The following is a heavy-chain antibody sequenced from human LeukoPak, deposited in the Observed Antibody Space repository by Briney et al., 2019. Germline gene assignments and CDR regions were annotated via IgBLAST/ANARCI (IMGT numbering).Heavy chain of an antibody. J-gene: IGHJ1*01. CDR3: ARRRYYDGSGYLE. CDR1: GDSVSRCDSY. CDR2: IYYSGRT. D-gene: IGHD3-22*01. Sequence: SETLSLMCSVSGDSVSRCDSYWDWIRQPPGKGLEWLGTIYYSGRTYYSPSLKSRVTMSVDPSNNQFSLSLRSVTAADTALYYCARRRYYDGSGYLEWGQGTLLSVSS. V-gene: IGHV4-39*01.